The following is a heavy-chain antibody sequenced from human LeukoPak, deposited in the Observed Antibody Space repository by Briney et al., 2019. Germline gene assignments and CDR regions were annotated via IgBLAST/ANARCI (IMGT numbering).Heavy chain of an antibody. V-gene: IGHV4-30-4*08. J-gene: IGHJ4*02. D-gene: IGHD3-22*01. Sequence: SQTLPLTCTVSGGSISSGDYYWSWIRQPPGKGLEWIRYIYYSGSTYYNPSLKSRVTISVDTSKNQFSLKLSSVTAADTAVYYCARDRNYYDSSGYYFDYWGQGTLVTVSS. CDR2: IYYSGST. CDR1: GGSISSGDYY. CDR3: ARDRNYYDSSGYYFDY.